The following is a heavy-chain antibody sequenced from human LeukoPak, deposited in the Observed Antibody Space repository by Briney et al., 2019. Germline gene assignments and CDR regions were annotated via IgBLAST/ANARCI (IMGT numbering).Heavy chain of an antibody. Sequence: GGSLRLSCEVSGITLSNYGMSWVRKAPGKGLKWVAGISDSGGRTNYADSVKGRFTISRDNPKNTLYLQMNSLRAEDTAVYFCAKRGVVIRVILVGFHKEAYYFDSWGQGALVTVSS. D-gene: IGHD3-22*01. CDR1: GITLSNYG. CDR2: ISDSGGRT. CDR3: AKRGVVIRVILVGFHKEAYYFDS. V-gene: IGHV3-23*01. J-gene: IGHJ4*02.